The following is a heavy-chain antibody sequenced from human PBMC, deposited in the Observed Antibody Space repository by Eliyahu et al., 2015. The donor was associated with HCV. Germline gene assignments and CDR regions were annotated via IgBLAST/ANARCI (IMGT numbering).Heavy chain of an antibody. CDR3: AKLEGDTMVRYSYYYYGMDV. CDR1: GYSFXSYX. V-gene: IGHV5-51*01. Sequence: EVQLVQSGAEVKKPGESLKISCKGSGYSFXSYXIGXVRQMPGKGLEWMGIXYPGDSDTRYSPSFQGQVTISADKSISTAYLQWSSLKASDTAMYYCAKLEGDTMVRYSYYYYGMDVWGQGTTVTVSS. D-gene: IGHD3-10*01. J-gene: IGHJ6*02. CDR2: XYPGDSDT.